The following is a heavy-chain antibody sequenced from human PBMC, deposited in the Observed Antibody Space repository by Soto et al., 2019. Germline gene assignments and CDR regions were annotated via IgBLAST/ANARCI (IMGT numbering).Heavy chain of an antibody. V-gene: IGHV3-30-3*01. CDR3: AKDGGGYNYGYVMLDKYYYGMDV. Sequence: QVQLVESGGGVVQPGRSLRLSCAASGFTFSTYAMHWVRQAPGKGLEWVAVISYDGTNKYYADSVRGRFTISRDNSKNTLFLQMNSLRAEDTAVYYCAKDGGGYNYGYVMLDKYYYGMDVWGHGTTVTVSS. CDR1: GFTFSTYA. D-gene: IGHD5-18*01. CDR2: ISYDGTNK. J-gene: IGHJ6*02.